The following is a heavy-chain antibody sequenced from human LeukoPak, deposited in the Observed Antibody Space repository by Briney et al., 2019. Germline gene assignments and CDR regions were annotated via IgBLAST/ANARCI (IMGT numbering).Heavy chain of an antibody. Sequence: GGSLRLSCADSGFTFSSYAMSCGRQPPRKRLEWVSAISGSDLSTYYADSVKGRFTISRDNSKNTLFWRMKGLRAEETAVYYCATYEYTGRLAHWGQGTLVTVSS. J-gene: IGHJ4*02. V-gene: IGHV3-23*01. CDR1: GFTFSSYA. D-gene: IGHD3-16*01. CDR2: ISGSDLST. CDR3: ATYEYTGRLAH.